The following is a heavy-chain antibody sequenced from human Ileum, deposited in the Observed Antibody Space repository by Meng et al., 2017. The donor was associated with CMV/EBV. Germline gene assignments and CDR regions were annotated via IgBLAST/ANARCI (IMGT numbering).Heavy chain of an antibody. CDR3: SMKYYESSPFDP. J-gene: IGHJ5*02. CDR2: MRNDGSYK. D-gene: IGHD3-22*01. Sequence: AQLMERGGGVVHPGDSRRLSCAESGFTFVSYGMHWVRQAPGKGLEWVAFMRNDGSYKYYADSVKGRFTISRDSFRNTLYLQMNSLRPEDSGLYYCSMKYYESSPFDPWGQGTLVTVSS. CDR1: GFTFVSYG. V-gene: IGHV3-30*02.